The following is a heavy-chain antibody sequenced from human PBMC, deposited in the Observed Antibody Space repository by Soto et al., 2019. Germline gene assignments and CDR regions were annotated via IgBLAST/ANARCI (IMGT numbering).Heavy chain of an antibody. CDR2: ISSSSSYI. V-gene: IGHV3-21*01. CDR1: GFTFSSYS. Sequence: EVQLVESGGGLVKPGGSLRLSCAASGFTFSSYSMNWVRQAPGKGLEWVSSISSSSSYINYADSAKGRFTISKDNAKSSLYLQMTSLSAEDTAVYYCVHSFDPWGQGTLVTVSS. J-gene: IGHJ5*02. CDR3: VHSFDP.